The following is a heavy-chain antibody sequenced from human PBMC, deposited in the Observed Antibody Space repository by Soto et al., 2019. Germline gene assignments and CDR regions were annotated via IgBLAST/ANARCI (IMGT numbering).Heavy chain of an antibody. J-gene: IGHJ4*02. CDR1: GFTFSVYY. CDR3: ARDHHRYSGYDYVDY. D-gene: IGHD5-12*01. CDR2: ISSSSSYT. V-gene: IGHV3-11*05. Sequence: PGGSLRLSCAASGFTFSVYYMSWIRQAPGKGLEWVSYISSSSSYTNYADSVKGRFTISRDNAKNSLYLQMNSLRAEDTAVYYCARDHHRYSGYDYVDYWGQGTLVTVSS.